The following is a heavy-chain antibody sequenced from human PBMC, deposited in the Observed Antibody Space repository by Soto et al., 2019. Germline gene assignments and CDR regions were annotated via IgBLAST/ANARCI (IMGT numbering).Heavy chain of an antibody. J-gene: IGHJ6*02. Sequence: GGSLRLSCGASGFPFDVYAMHWARRAPGAGLEWVAVISFDGTKKYYSDSVKGRFTISRDNLKNTLYLQMDNLRVEDAALYFCAREDDYGYRYINYGLDVWGQGTTVTVSS. D-gene: IGHD4-17*01. V-gene: IGHV3-30*03. CDR2: ISFDGTKK. CDR3: AREDDYGYRYINYGLDV. CDR1: GFPFDVYA.